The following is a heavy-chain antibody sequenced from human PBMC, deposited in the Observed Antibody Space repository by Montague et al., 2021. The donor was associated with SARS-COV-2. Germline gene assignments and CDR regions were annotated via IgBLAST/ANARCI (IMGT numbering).Heavy chain of an antibody. D-gene: IGHD3-9*01. CDR3: ARVRYFDTTFDY. CDR2: IDWDDDK. CDR1: GGSISSYY. V-gene: IGHV2-70*18. J-gene: IGHJ4*02. Sequence: TLSLTCTVSGGSISSYYWSWIRQPPGKALEWLALIDWDDDKFYSTSLKTRLAISKDTSKNQVVLTMTNMDPVDTATYYCARVRYFDTTFDYWGQGTLVTVSS.